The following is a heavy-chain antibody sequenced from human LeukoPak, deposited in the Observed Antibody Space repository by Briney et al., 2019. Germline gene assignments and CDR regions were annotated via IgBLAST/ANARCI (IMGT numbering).Heavy chain of an antibody. Sequence: GGSLTLSCAASGFTVSNNFIHWVRQAPGKGLEWVSVIKSGGDTYSADSVKGRFTISRDNSKNTVYLQMNSLRVEDTAIYYCAKDHVGIAMIVVVLDSWGQGTLVTASS. D-gene: IGHD3-22*01. CDR3: AKDHVGIAMIVVVLDS. CDR2: IKSGGDT. J-gene: IGHJ4*02. V-gene: IGHV3-66*01. CDR1: GFTVSNNF.